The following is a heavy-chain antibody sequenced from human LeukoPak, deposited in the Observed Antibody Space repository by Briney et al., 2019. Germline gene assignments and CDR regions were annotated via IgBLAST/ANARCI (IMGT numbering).Heavy chain of an antibody. J-gene: IGHJ5*02. CDR2: ISSSSSYI. V-gene: IGHV3-21*01. CDR3: ATLGIWFGELLS. D-gene: IGHD3-10*01. CDR1: GFTFSSYS. Sequence: GGSLRLSCAASGFTFSSYSMNWVRQAPGKGLEWVSSISSSSSYIYYADSVKGRFTISRDNAKNSLYLQMNSLRAEDTAVYYCATLGIWFGELLSWGQGTLVTVSS.